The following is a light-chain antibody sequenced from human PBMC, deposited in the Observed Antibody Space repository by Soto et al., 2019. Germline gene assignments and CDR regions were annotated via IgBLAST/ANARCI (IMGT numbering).Light chain of an antibody. CDR1: QSVSSY. CDR2: DAS. V-gene: IGKV3-11*01. CDR3: QHFKNLPHT. J-gene: IGKJ2*01. Sequence: EIVLTQSPATLSLSPGERATLSCRARQSVSSYLAWYHQKAGQAPRLLIYDASNRATGIPARFSGSGSGTNFIFTISSLQPEDIATYYWQHFKNLPHTFGQGTKLDIK.